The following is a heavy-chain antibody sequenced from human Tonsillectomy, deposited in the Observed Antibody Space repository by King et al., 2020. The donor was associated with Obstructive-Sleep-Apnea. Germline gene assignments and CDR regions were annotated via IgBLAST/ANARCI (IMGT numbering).Heavy chain of an antibody. CDR2: ISYDGSNK. V-gene: IGHV3-30*18. D-gene: IGHD3-10*01. Sequence: VQLVESGGGVVQPGRSLRLSCAASGFTFSSYGMHWVRQAPGKGLEWVAVISYDGSNKYYADSVRGRFTISRDNSKNTLYLQMNSLRAEDTAVYYCAKPDSYYKGPSDYWGQGTLVTVSS. CDR1: GFTFSSYG. CDR3: AKPDSYYKGPSDY. J-gene: IGHJ4*02.